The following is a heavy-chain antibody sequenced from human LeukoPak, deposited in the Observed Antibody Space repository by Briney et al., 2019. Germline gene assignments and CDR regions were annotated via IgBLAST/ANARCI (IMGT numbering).Heavy chain of an antibody. V-gene: IGHV4-31*03. D-gene: IGHD6-19*01. CDR2: IHSSERT. J-gene: IGHJ4*02. Sequence: PSETLSLTCSVSGDSISTSPYQWSWIRQRPGKRLEWIGYIHSSERTYYNPALKSRLTMSVDTSRNQFSLKVKSVTAADTAVYYCTRGKQSLDYFDYWGQGTLVTVSS. CDR1: GDSISTSPYQ. CDR3: TRGKQSLDYFDY.